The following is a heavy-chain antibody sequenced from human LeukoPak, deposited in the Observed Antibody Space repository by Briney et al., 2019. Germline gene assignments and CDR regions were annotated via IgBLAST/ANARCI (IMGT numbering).Heavy chain of an antibody. CDR1: GFTFSGYS. CDR2: ISRSSIYI. J-gene: IGHJ6*02. V-gene: IGHV3-21*01. CDR3: ARDSGDGSGTYYPYGMDV. Sequence: GGSLRLSCAASGFTFSGYSMNWVRQAPGKGLEWVSSISRSSIYIYYADSVKGRFTISRDNAENSLSLQMNSLRAEDTAVYYCARDSGDGSGTYYPYGMDVWGQGTTVTVSS. D-gene: IGHD3-10*01.